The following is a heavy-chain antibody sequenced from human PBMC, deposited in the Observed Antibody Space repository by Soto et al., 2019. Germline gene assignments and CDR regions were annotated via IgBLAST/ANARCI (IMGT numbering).Heavy chain of an antibody. CDR3: ARLTSMLYGMDV. Sequence: PGGSLRLSCGAAGFTFSSYSMNWVRQAPGKGLEWVSYISGSSVSIYYADSVKGRFTVSRDNAQNSLFLEMNSLRDEDTAVYYCARLTSMLYGMDVWGLGTTVTVS. J-gene: IGHJ6*02. CDR1: GFTFSSYS. CDR2: ISGSSVSI. D-gene: IGHD3-10*02. V-gene: IGHV3-48*02.